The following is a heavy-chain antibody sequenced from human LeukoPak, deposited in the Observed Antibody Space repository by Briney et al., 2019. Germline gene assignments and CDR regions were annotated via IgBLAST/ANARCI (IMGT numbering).Heavy chain of an antibody. CDR3: ARDQGVSVGATFAFDI. J-gene: IGHJ3*02. CDR1: GFTFSSYA. V-gene: IGHV3-30-3*01. D-gene: IGHD1-26*01. CDR2: ISYDGSNK. Sequence: GGSLRLSCAASGFTFSSYAMHWVRQAPGKGLEWVAVISYDGSNKYYADSVKGRFTISRDNSKNTLYLQMNSLRAEDTAVYYCARDQGVSVGATFAFDIWGQGTMVTVSS.